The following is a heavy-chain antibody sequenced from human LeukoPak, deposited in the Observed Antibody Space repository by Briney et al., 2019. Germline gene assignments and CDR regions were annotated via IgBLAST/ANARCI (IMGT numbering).Heavy chain of an antibody. CDR3: ARDLMTTTVTRMDV. D-gene: IGHD4-17*01. J-gene: IGHJ6*02. V-gene: IGHV3-66*02. CDR2: IYSGGGT. Sequence: GGSLRLSCAASGFTVSSNYMSWVRQAPGKGLEWVSVIYSGGGTYYADSVKGRFTISRDNSKNTLYLQMNSLRAEDTAVYYCARDLMTTTVTRMDVWGQGTTVTVSS. CDR1: GFTVSSNY.